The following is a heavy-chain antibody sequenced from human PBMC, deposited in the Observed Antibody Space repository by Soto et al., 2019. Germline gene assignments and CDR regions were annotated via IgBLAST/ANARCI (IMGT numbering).Heavy chain of an antibody. CDR2: IIPIFGTA. Sequence: GASVKVSCKASGGTLNSYGISWVRQAPGQRVEWMGGIIPIFGTANYAQKFQGRVTITADESTSTAYMELSSLGSEDTAVYYCARGWGVYSGYDSYYYGMDVWGQGTTVTVSS. CDR3: ARGWGVYSGYDSYYYGMDV. V-gene: IGHV1-69*13. CDR1: GGTLNSYG. D-gene: IGHD5-12*01. J-gene: IGHJ6*02.